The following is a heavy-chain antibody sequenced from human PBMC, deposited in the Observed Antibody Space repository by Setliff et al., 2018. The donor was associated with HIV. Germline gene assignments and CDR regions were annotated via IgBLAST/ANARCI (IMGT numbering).Heavy chain of an antibody. J-gene: IGHJ3*02. Sequence: GESLKISCKGSGYSFTNYWIGWVRQMPGKGLEWMGVIYPGDSDTRYRPSFQGQVTISADKSISTAYLQWSRLKASDTAMYYCERGPLLDYDILTGYYHDAFDIWGQGTMVTVSS. CDR3: ERGPLLDYDILTGYYHDAFDI. V-gene: IGHV5-51*01. D-gene: IGHD3-9*01. CDR2: IYPGDSDT. CDR1: GYSFTNYW.